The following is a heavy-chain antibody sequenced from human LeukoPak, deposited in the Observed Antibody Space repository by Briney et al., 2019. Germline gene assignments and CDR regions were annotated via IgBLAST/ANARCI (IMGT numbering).Heavy chain of an antibody. J-gene: IGHJ4*02. CDR1: GGSISSSSYY. CDR3: GRINTDWGFLFDS. D-gene: IGHD7-27*01. V-gene: IGHV4-39*01. CDR2: IYYSGST. Sequence: PSETLSLTCTVSGGSISSSSYYWDWIRQPPGKGLEWIGSIYYSGSTYYNPSLKSRVTISVATSKNQFSLKLTSVTAADTAVYYCGRINTDWGFLFDSWGQGTLVTVSS.